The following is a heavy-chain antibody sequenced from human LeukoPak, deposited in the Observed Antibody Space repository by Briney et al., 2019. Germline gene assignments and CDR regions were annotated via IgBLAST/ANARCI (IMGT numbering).Heavy chain of an antibody. CDR1: GYTFTGYY. V-gene: IGHV1-2*02. CDR3: ARPYCSSTSCYENWFDP. Sequence: ASVKVSCKASGYTFTGYYMHWVRQAPGQGLEWMGWINTNSGGTNYAQKFQGRVTMTRDTSISTAYMELSRLRSDDTAVYYCARPYCSSTSCYENWFDPWGQGTLVTVSS. D-gene: IGHD2-2*01. CDR2: INTNSGGT. J-gene: IGHJ5*02.